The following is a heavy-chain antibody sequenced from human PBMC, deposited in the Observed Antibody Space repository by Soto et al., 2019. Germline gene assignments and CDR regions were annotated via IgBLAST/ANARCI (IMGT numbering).Heavy chain of an antibody. V-gene: IGHV3-23*01. CDR2: ISENSGGT. CDR1: GFTFSRHA. Sequence: EVQLLESGGGLVQPGGSLRLSCAASGFTFSRHAMTWVRQAPGKGLEWVSSISENSGGTYYADSVKGRFTISRDNSKNTLYLQMNSSRAEDTARYYCARKPHGFDSWGQGTLVTVAS. CDR3: ARKPHGFDS. J-gene: IGHJ5*01.